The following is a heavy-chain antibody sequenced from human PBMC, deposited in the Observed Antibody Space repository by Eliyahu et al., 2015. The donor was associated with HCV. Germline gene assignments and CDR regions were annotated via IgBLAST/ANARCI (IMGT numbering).Heavy chain of an antibody. CDR2: IYQSGSA. J-gene: IGHJ4*02. D-gene: IGHD3-3*01. V-gene: IGHV4-30-2*06. CDR3: AREWDDRGWSGFFY. CDR1: GGSITGGGYA. Sequence: QLQLQESGSGLVKPLQTLSLTCAVSGGSITGGGYAWGWIRQSPDKGLEWIASIYQSGSAFXNPSLQSRVTISIDRSKNQFSLKVTSVTAADTAVYYCAREWDDRGWSGFFYWGQGSLVTVSS.